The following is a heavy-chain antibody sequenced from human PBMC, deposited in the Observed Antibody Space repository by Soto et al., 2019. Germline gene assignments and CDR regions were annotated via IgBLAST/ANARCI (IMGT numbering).Heavy chain of an antibody. Sequence: QVQLVQSGAEVKKPGSSVKVSCKASGGTFSSYTISWVRQAPGQGLEWMGRIIPILGIANYAQKFQGRVTITADKSTSTAYMELSSLRSEDTAVYYCARDPPTRTHDYGDYEIDYWGQGTLVTVSS. D-gene: IGHD4-17*01. V-gene: IGHV1-69*08. CDR2: IIPILGIA. CDR3: ARDPPTRTHDYGDYEIDY. J-gene: IGHJ4*02. CDR1: GGTFSSYT.